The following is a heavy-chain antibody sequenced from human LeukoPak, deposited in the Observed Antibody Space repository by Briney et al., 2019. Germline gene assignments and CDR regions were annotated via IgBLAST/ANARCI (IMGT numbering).Heavy chain of an antibody. CDR2: ITKSGDQT. CDR1: GITFSNPA. CDR3: VKSAGKDGYRDVFDI. Sequence: GGSLRLSCVPSGITFSNPALSWVRQAPGKGLEWVSTITKSGDQTHYADSVRGLFTISRDIFKNTLYLQMNSLRAEDTAVYHCVKSAGKDGYRDVFDIWGQGTVVTVSS. D-gene: IGHD5-24*01. V-gene: IGHV3-23*01. J-gene: IGHJ3*02.